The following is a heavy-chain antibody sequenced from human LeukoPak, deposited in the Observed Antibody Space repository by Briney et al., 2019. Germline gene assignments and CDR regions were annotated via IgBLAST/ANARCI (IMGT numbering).Heavy chain of an antibody. CDR1: GGSISSGGYY. V-gene: IGHV4-31*03. D-gene: IGHD2-15*01. CDR3: ARGRVVVVAATLSWFDP. J-gene: IGHJ5*02. CDR2: IYYSGST. Sequence: PSETLSLTCTVSGGSISSGGYYWSWIRQHPGKGLEWIGYIYYSGSTYYNPPLKSRVTISVDTSKNQFSLKLSSVTAADTAVYYCARGRVVVVAATLSWFDPWGQGTLVTVSS.